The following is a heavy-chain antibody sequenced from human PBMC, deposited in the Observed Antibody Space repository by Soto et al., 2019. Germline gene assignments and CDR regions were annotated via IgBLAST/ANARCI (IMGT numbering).Heavy chain of an antibody. Sequence: SETLSLTCTVSGGSISSSSYYWGWIRQPPGKGLEWIGSIYYSGNTHYNPSLRSRVTISVDTSKNQFSLNLSSVTAADTAVYYCARSGAGSNGWLDAFHIWGQGTMVTVSS. CDR3: ARSGAGSNGWLDAFHI. V-gene: IGHV4-39*01. CDR1: GGSISSSSYY. J-gene: IGHJ3*02. D-gene: IGHD6-19*01. CDR2: IYYSGNT.